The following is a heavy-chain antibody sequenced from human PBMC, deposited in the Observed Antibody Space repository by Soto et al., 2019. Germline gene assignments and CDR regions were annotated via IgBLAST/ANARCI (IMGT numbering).Heavy chain of an antibody. J-gene: IGHJ4*02. Sequence: ASVKVSCKASGYTFTGYYMHWVRQAPGQGLEWMGWINPNSGGTNYAQKFQGWVTMTRDTSISTAYMELSRLRSDDTAVYYCARTGYYEFVLSYWGQGAPVTVSS. CDR1: GYTFTGYY. CDR2: INPNSGGT. D-gene: IGHD4-17*01. V-gene: IGHV1-2*04. CDR3: ARTGYYEFVLSY.